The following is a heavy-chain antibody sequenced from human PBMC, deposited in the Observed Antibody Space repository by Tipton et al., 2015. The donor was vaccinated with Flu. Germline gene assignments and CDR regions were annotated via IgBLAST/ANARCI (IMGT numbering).Heavy chain of an antibody. V-gene: IGHV1-18*01. CDR3: ARDYRSSLDDY. CDR1: GYTFTSYG. Sequence: QVQLVQSGAEVKKPGDSVKVSCKASGYTFTSYGISWVRQATGQGLEWMGWISAYKGNTNYAQKLQGRVTMTTDTSTSTAYIELRSLRSDDTAVYYCARDYRSSLDDYWGQGTLVTVSS. CDR2: ISAYKGNT. D-gene: IGHD6-13*01. J-gene: IGHJ4*02.